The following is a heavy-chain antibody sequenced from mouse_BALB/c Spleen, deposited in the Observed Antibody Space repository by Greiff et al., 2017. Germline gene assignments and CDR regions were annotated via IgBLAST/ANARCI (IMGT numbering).Heavy chain of an antibody. V-gene: IGHV1-80*01. Sequence: QVQLKQSGAELVRPGSSVKISCKASGYAFSSYWMNWVKQRPGQGLEWIGQIYPGDGDTNYNGKFKGKATLTADKSSSTAYMQLSSLTSEDSAVYFCARGGNWGYWGQGTTLTVSS. D-gene: IGHD4-1*01. CDR1: GYAFSSYW. CDR3: ARGGNWGY. CDR2: IYPGDGDT. J-gene: IGHJ2*01.